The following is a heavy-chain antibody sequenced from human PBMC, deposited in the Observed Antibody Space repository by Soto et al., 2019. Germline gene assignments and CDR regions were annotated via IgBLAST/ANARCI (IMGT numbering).Heavy chain of an antibody. D-gene: IGHD5-18*01. CDR1: GFTVSSNY. V-gene: IGHV3-53*01. CDR3: ARGRYSYDVDY. J-gene: IGHJ4*02. Sequence: GGSLRLSCAASGFTVSSNYMSWVRQAPGKGLEWVSVIYSGGSTYYADSVKGRFTISRDNSKNTLYLQMNSLRAEDTAVYYCARGRYSYDVDYWGQGTLLTVSS. CDR2: IYSGGST.